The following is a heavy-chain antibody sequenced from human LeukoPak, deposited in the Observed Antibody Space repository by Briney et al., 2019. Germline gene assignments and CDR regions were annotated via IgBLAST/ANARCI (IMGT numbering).Heavy chain of an antibody. V-gene: IGHV3-33*01. CDR2: IWSDGSYK. D-gene: IGHD5-24*01. CDR3: ARDFSLQLFDY. Sequence: GGSLRLSCAASGFTFSSYGFHWVRQAPGKGLEWVAVIWSDGSYKYYADSVKGRFTISRDDSKNTLYLQMNSLRAEDTAVYYCARDFSLQLFDYWGQGTLVTVSS. CDR1: GFTFSSYG. J-gene: IGHJ4*02.